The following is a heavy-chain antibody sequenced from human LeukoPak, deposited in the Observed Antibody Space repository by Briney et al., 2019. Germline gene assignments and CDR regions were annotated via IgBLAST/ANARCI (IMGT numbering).Heavy chain of an antibody. CDR3: ACNRLHQISCFDY. V-gene: IGHV4-39*01. J-gene: IGHJ4*02. CDR1: GGSISSSSYY. CDR2: IYYSGST. D-gene: IGHD4-11*01. Sequence: SEALSLTCTVSGGSISSSSYYWGWIRQPPGKGLEWIGSIYYSGSTYYNPSLKSRVTISVDTSKNQFSLKLSSVTAADTAVYYCACNRLHQISCFDYWGQGTLVTVSS.